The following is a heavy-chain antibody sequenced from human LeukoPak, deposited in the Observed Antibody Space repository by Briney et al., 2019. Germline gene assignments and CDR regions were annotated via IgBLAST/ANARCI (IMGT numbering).Heavy chain of an antibody. V-gene: IGHV3-7*01. D-gene: IGHD2-8*02. J-gene: IGHJ4*02. Sequence: GGSLRLSCAASGFTFSTYWMNWVRQAPGRGLEWVANIKVDGSEEYYTDSVEGRFTISRDNAKNSLYLQMNSLRAEDTAVYYCARGYWYYFDYWGQGILVTVSS. CDR3: ARGYWYYFDY. CDR1: GFTFSTYW. CDR2: IKVDGSEE.